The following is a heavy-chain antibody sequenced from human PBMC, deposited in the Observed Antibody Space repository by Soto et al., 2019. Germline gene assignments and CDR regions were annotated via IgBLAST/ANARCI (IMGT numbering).Heavy chain of an antibody. CDR2: IYYSGST. CDR1: GGSISSYY. CDR3: ARDVSYYYGSGSYWGHRGWFDP. D-gene: IGHD3-10*01. Sequence: PSETLSLTCTVSGGSISSYYWSWIRQPAGKGLEWIGYIYYSGSTNYNPSLKSRVTISVDTSKNQFSLKLSSVTAADTAVYYCARDVSYYYGSGSYWGHRGWFDPWGQGTLVTVSS. V-gene: IGHV4-59*01. J-gene: IGHJ5*02.